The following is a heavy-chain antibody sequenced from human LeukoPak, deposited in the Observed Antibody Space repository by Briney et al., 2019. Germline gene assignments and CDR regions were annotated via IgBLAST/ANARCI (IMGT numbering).Heavy chain of an antibody. D-gene: IGHD3-10*02. J-gene: IGHJ6*04. V-gene: IGHV3-21*01. Sequence: GGSLRLSCAASGFTFSTYSMNWVRQAPGKGLEWVSSISTSSTYIFYADSVKGRFTISRDNAKNSLYLQMNSLRAEDTAVYYCAKLGITMIGGVWGKGTTVTISS. CDR1: GFTFSTYS. CDR3: AKLGITMIGGV. CDR2: ISTSSTYI.